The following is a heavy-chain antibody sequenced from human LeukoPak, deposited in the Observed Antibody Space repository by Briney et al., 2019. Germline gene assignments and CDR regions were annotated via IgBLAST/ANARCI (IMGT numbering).Heavy chain of an antibody. V-gene: IGHV4-4*07. CDR3: ARDQTYYVSSGYYYVTYLQH. D-gene: IGHD3-22*01. CDR2: MSSGGST. Sequence: SETLSLTCTVSGASISSSYCTWIRQSAGEGLEWIGRMSSGGSTTYNPSFKGRVTMSLDTSKRQFSLNLSSVTAADTAVYYCARDQTYYVSSGYYYVTYLQHWGQGIMVTVSS. CDR1: GASISSSY. J-gene: IGHJ1*01.